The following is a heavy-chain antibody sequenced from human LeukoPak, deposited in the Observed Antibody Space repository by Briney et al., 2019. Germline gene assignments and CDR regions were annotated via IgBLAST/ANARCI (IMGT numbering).Heavy chain of an antibody. CDR1: GGSISSYY. CDR3: ARHEKELLVN. D-gene: IGHD3-10*01. V-gene: IGHV4-59*08. Sequence: SETLSLTCTVSGGSISSYYWSWIRQPPGKGLEWFGYIYYSGSTNYNPSLKSRVTISVDTSKNQFSLKLSSVTAADTAVYYCARHEKELLVNWGQGTLVTVSS. J-gene: IGHJ4*02. CDR2: IYYSGST.